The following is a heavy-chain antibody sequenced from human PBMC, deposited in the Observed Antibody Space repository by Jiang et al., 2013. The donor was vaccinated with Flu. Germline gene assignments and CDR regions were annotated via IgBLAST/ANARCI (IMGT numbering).Heavy chain of an antibody. J-gene: IGHJ1*01. CDR1: GFTFDDYA. Sequence: VQLVESGGGLVQPGRSLRLSCAASGFTFDDYAMHWVRQAPGKGLEWVSGISWNSGSIGYADSVKGRFTISRDNAKNSLYLQMNSLRAEDTALYYCAKGWTYSSGWYVGYFQHWGQGTLVTVSS. CDR3: AKGWTYSSGWYVGYFQH. D-gene: IGHD6-19*01. V-gene: IGHV3-9*01. CDR2: ISWNSGSI.